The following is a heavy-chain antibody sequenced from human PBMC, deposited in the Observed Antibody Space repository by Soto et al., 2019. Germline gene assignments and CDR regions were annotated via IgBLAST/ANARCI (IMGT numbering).Heavy chain of an antibody. CDR1: GGSISSYY. Sequence: PLQTFSLTCTVSGGSISSYYWSWIRQPPGKGLGWIGYIYYSGSTNYNPSLKSRVTISVXXXXXXFXLXLXXXTAGXTAVYYCAIYDRSGYYVGWFDPWGQGTLGTVST. D-gene: IGHD3-22*01. CDR3: AIYDRSGYYVGWFDP. V-gene: IGHV4-59*01. J-gene: IGHJ5*02. CDR2: IYYSGST.